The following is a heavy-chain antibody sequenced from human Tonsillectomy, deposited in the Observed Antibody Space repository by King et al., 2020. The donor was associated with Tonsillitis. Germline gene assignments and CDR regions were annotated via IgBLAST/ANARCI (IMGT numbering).Heavy chain of an antibody. Sequence: VQLVESGGGLVKPGGSLRLSCAASGFTFSSYSMNWVRQAPGKGLEWVSSISSSSSYIYYADSLKGRFTISRDNSKNSLYLQMNSLRAEDTAVYYCAREDPGGLGPDVWGQGTTVTVSS. J-gene: IGHJ6*02. CDR1: GFTFSSYS. V-gene: IGHV3-21*01. CDR2: ISSSSSYI. CDR3: AREDPGGLGPDV. D-gene: IGHD3-16*01.